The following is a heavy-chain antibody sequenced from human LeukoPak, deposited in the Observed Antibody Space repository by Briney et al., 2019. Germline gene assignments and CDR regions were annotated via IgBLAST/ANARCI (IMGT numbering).Heavy chain of an antibody. Sequence: GRSLRLSCEVSGFTFRDYQMNWISQAQGKGLEWISYITSGEATSYADSVKGRLTVSRDDAKNSLYLHMSSLRVDDTAVYFCARGPWYFDLWGRGTLVTVSS. V-gene: IGHV3-11*01. CDR1: GFTFRDYQ. J-gene: IGHJ2*01. CDR2: ITSGEAT. CDR3: ARGPWYFDL.